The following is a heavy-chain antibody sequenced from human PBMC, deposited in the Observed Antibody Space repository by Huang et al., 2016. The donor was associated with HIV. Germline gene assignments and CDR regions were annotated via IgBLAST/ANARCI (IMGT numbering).Heavy chain of an antibody. Sequence: QVQLVQSGAEVRKPGASVMISCKTSGYTFTSYYIHWVRQAPGQGLEWMGMINPSGDTTKYEHNCQGRRTMTRDTSTSTVYMELSSRRSEDTAVYYCARDSIPLPTRARSTSWSGGWFDPWGQGSLVTVSS. D-gene: IGHD2-2*01. CDR1: GYTFTSYY. J-gene: IGHJ5*02. V-gene: IGHV1-46*01. CDR2: INPSGDTT. CDR3: ARDSIPLPTRARSTSWSGGWFDP.